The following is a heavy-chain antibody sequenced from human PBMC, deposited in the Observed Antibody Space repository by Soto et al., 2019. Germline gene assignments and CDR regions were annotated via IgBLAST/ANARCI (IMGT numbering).Heavy chain of an antibody. CDR1: GYSFTSYW. J-gene: IGHJ4*02. D-gene: IGHD3-10*01. V-gene: IGHV5-10-1*01. CDR2: IDPSDSYT. CDR3: ARHMVLWFDTDPQPFDY. Sequence: EVQLVQSGAEVKKPGESLRISCKGSGYSFTSYWISWVRQMPGKGLEWMGRIDPSDSYTNYSPSFQGHVTISADKSISTAYLQWSSLKASDTAMYYCARHMVLWFDTDPQPFDYWGQGTLVTVSS.